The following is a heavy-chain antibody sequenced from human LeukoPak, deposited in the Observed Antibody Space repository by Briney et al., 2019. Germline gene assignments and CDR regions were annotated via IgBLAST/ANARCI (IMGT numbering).Heavy chain of an antibody. CDR1: GYTFTSYG. CDR2: ISVYNGNT. Sequence: ASVKVSCKASGYTFTSYGISWVRQAPGQGLEWMGWISVYNGNTNYAQKLQGRVTMTTDTSTSTAYMELRSLRSDDTAVYYCAKEGRYYYYMDVWGKGTTVTVSS. CDR3: AKEGRYYYYMDV. J-gene: IGHJ6*03. V-gene: IGHV1-18*01.